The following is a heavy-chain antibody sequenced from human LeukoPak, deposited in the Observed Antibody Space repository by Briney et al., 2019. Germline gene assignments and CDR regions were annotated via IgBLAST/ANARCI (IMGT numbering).Heavy chain of an antibody. CDR1: GFTFRSYA. CDR2: IYSGGST. D-gene: IGHD3-9*01. CDR3: ARAPPDHDIGIMDV. J-gene: IGHJ6*03. Sequence: PGGSLRLSCAASGFTFRSYAMSWVRQAPGKGLEWVSIIYSGGSTYYADSVKGRSTISRDNSKNTVYFQMNSLRPEGTAVYYCARAPPDHDIGIMDVWGKGTTVIV. V-gene: IGHV3-66*02.